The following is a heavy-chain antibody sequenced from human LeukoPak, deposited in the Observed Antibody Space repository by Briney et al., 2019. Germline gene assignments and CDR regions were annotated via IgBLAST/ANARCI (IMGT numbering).Heavy chain of an antibody. Sequence: ASVKVSCKASGYTFTSFGISLVRQAPGQGLEWMGWISAYNGNTNYAQKFQGRVTMTTDTSTNTAYMELRSLRSDDTAVYYCAKDPTLRPAQSHDRFDPWGQGTLVTVSS. CDR1: GYTFTSFG. V-gene: IGHV1-18*01. J-gene: IGHJ5*02. CDR3: AKDPTLRPAQSHDRFDP. CDR2: ISAYNGNT. D-gene: IGHD1-1*01.